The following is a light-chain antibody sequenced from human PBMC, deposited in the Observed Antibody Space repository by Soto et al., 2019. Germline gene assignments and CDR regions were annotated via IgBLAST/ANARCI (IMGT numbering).Light chain of an antibody. J-gene: IGLJ3*02. CDR3: TSFTTTNMWV. CDR2: EVS. V-gene: IGLV2-14*01. Sequence: QSVLTQPASVSGAPGQSITITCTGTSSDIGVYNYVSWYQQHPGKAPKLVICEVSNRPSGVSSRFSGSKSGNTASLTISGLQTEDEYDYHCTSFTTTNMWVFGGGTKLTVL. CDR1: SSDIGVYNY.